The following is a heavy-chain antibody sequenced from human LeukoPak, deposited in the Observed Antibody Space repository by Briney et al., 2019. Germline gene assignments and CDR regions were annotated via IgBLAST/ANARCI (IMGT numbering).Heavy chain of an antibody. CDR1: GGSISSFY. CDR2: IYYSGST. D-gene: IGHD1-26*01. CDR3: ARDAGATFDY. Sequence: KPSETLSLTCTVSGGSISSFYWSWIRQPPGKGLEWIGYIYYSGSTKYNPSLKSRVTISVDTSKNQFSLRLNSVTAADTAVYYCARDAGATFDYWGQGTLVTVSS. J-gene: IGHJ4*02. V-gene: IGHV4-59*01.